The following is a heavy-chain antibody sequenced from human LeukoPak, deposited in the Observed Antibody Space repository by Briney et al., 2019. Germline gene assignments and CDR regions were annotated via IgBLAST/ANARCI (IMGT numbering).Heavy chain of an antibody. Sequence: VSGPALLQPTPTLTLTCTFSGFSLSTSGMRVSWIRQPPGKALEWLARIDWDDDKFYSTSLKTRLTISKDTSKNQVVLTMTNMDPVDTATYYCARSSTIFGVVTFDYWGQGTLVTVSS. V-gene: IGHV2-70*04. CDR1: GFSLSTSGMR. J-gene: IGHJ4*02. D-gene: IGHD3-3*01. CDR2: IDWDDDK. CDR3: ARSSTIFGVVTFDY.